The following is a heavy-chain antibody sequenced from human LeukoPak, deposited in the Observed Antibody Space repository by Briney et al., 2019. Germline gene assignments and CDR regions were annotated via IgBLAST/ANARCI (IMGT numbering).Heavy chain of an antibody. CDR2: IRSNTYGGTA. J-gene: IGHJ4*02. CDR1: GFTFSSYW. CDR3: TKGDYHAY. Sequence: AGRSLRLSCAASGFTFSSYWMSWVRQAPGKGLEWVGFIRSNTYGGTAEYAASVKGRFTISRDDSKSIAYLQMNSLKTEDTAVYYCTKGDYHAYWGQGTLATVSS. V-gene: IGHV3-49*04.